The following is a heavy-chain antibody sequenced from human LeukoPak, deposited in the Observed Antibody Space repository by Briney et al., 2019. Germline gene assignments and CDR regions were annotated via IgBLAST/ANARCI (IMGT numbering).Heavy chain of an antibody. D-gene: IGHD3-3*01. CDR3: ARGRNDFWSGYSPRYYYGMDV. CDR2: INHSGST. J-gene: IGHJ6*02. Sequence: PSETLSLTCAVYGGSFSGYYWSWIRQPPGKGLEWIGEINHSGSTNYNPSLKSRVTISVDTSKNQSSLKLSSVTAADPAVYYCARGRNDFWSGYSPRYYYGMDVWGQGTTVTVSS. V-gene: IGHV4-34*01. CDR1: GGSFSGYY.